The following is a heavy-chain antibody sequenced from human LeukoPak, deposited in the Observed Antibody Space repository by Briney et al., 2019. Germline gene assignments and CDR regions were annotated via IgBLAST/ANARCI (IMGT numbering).Heavy chain of an antibody. V-gene: IGHV3-21*01. CDR3: ARADSTMVVWYFDY. CDR1: GFTFTDYS. Sequence: GGSLRLSCAASGFTFTDYSMHWVRQAPGKGLEWVSSISSNVDYKYYADSVKGRFTISRDNAKNSLYLQMNSLRAEDTAVYYCARADSTMVVWYFDYWGQGALVTVSS. J-gene: IGHJ4*02. D-gene: IGHD4/OR15-4a*01. CDR2: ISSNVDYK.